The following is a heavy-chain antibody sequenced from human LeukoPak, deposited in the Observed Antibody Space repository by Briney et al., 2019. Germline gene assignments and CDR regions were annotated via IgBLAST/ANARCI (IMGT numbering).Heavy chain of an antibody. CDR3: ARETTVVVIMLHWYFDL. V-gene: IGHV4-4*07. J-gene: IGHJ2*01. CDR1: GGSMSSYY. Sequence: PSETLSLTCTVSGGSMSSYYWSWIRQPAGKGLERIGRIYTSGSTNYNPSLKSRVTMSVDTSKNQFSLKLSSVTAADTAVYYCARETTVVVIMLHWYFDLWGRGTLVTVSS. CDR2: IYTSGST. D-gene: IGHD3-22*01.